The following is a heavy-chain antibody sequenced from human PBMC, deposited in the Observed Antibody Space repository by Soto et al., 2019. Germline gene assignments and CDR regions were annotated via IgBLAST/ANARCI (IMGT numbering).Heavy chain of an antibody. V-gene: IGHV4-34*01. CDR1: GGSFSGYY. Sequence: PSETLSLTCAVYGGSFSGYYWSWIRQPPGKGLEWIGEINHSGSTNYNPSLKSRVTISVDTSKNQFSLKLSSVTAADTAVYYCARGLFSGYSSDYWGQGTLVTVSS. D-gene: IGHD3-22*01. J-gene: IGHJ4*02. CDR3: ARGLFSGYSSDY. CDR2: INHSGST.